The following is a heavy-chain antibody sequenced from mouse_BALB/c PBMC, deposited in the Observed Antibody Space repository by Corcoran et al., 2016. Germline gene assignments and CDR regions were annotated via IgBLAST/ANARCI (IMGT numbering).Heavy chain of an antibody. Sequence: QIQLVQSGPELKKPGETVKLSCKASGYTFTNYGMNWVKQAPGKGLKWMGWINTYTGEPTYADDFKGRFAFSLETSASTAYLQINNLKNEDTATYFCAREPRGMDYWGQGTSVTVSS. J-gene: IGHJ4*01. CDR3: AREPRGMDY. V-gene: IGHV9-3-1*01. CDR2: INTYTGEP. CDR1: GYTFTNYG.